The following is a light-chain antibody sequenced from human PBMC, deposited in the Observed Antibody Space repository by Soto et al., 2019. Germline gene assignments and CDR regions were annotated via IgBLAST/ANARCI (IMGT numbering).Light chain of an antibody. Sequence: EIVMTQSPATLSVSPGERATLSCRASQSVRSSFLAWYQQKPGQAPSLLIYGASTRATGIPARFSGSGSGTEFTLTISSLQSEDFAVFYCQQYNQWPITFGQGTRLEIK. CDR3: QQYNQWPIT. V-gene: IGKV3-15*01. CDR2: GAS. CDR1: QSVRSSF. J-gene: IGKJ5*01.